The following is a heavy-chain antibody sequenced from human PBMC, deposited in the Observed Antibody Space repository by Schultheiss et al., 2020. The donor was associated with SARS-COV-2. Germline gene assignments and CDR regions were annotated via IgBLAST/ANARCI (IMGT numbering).Heavy chain of an antibody. CDR3: ARGSYSSGYCFDY. V-gene: IGHV4-31*03. D-gene: IGHD3-22*01. Sequence: LRLSCSVSGGSISSGGYYWSWIRQLPGKGLEWIGYIYYSGSTYYNPSLKSRVTISVDTSKNQFSLKLSSVTAADTAVYYCARGSYSSGYCFDYWGQGTLVTVSS. CDR1: GGSISSGGYY. CDR2: IYYSGST. J-gene: IGHJ4*02.